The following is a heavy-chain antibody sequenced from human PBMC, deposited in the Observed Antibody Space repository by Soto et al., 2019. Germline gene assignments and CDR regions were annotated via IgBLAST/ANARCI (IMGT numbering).Heavy chain of an antibody. V-gene: IGHV4-39*01. CDR2: IYYSGST. Sequence: SETLSLTCTVAGGSISSSSYYWGWIRQPPGKGLEWIGSIYYSGSTYYNPSLKSRVTISVDTSKNQFSLKLSSVTAADTAVYYCARHRSSDSVQKYLPYWGLGNLVTVSS. D-gene: IGHD3-22*01. J-gene: IGHJ1*01. CDR3: ARHRSSDSVQKYLPY. CDR1: GGSISSSSYY.